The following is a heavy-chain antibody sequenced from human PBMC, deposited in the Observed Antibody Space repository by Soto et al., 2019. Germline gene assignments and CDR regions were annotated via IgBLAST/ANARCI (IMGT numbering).Heavy chain of an antibody. J-gene: IGHJ6*02. CDR2: ISWNSGSI. D-gene: IGHD6-19*01. CDR3: AKDSSGGPLYYYGMDV. V-gene: IGHV3-9*01. CDR1: GFTFDDYA. Sequence: EVQLVESGGGLVQPGRSLRLSCAASGFTFDDYAMHWVRQAPGKGLEWVSGISWNSGSIGYADSVKGRFTISRDNAKNYLYLQMNSLRAEDTALYYCAKDSSGGPLYYYGMDVWGQGTTVTVSS.